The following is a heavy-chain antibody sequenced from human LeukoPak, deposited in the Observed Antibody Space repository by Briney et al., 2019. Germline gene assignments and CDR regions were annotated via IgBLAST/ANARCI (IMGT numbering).Heavy chain of an antibody. J-gene: IGHJ4*02. D-gene: IGHD6-19*01. Sequence: AAVKVSCKASGYTFSDYYLHWVRQAPGQGLEWMGWINPNSGVTKYAQKFQGRVTMTRDTSISTVYMELRRLRSDDTAVFFCARGQQWLEAFEHCGQGTLVTVSA. CDR1: GYTFSDYY. CDR2: INPNSGVT. CDR3: ARGQQWLEAFEH. V-gene: IGHV1-2*02.